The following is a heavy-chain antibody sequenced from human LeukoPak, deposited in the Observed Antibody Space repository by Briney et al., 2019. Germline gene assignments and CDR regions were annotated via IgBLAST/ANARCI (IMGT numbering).Heavy chain of an antibody. V-gene: IGHV3-33*01. D-gene: IGHD6-13*01. CDR3: ATVRGRDNSRWYADY. Sequence: PGRSLRLSCAASGFTFRNYGMHWVRQAPGKGLEWVAIIWYDGSNKYYADSVKGRFTISRDNSKSTLYLQMNSPRAEDTAVYYCATVRGRDNSRWYADYWGQGTLVTVSS. CDR2: IWYDGSNK. CDR1: GFTFRNYG. J-gene: IGHJ4*02.